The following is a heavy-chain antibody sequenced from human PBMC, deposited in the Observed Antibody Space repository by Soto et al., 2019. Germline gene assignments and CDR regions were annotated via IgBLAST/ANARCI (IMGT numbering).Heavy chain of an antibody. CDR2: INPSGGST. CDR3: ARDGIAAVSSVGSDYYYGMDV. V-gene: IGHV1-46*01. D-gene: IGHD6-25*01. Sequence: QVQLAQSGAEVKKPGASVKVSCKASGYTFTSYNMHWVRQAPGQGLEWMGIINPSGGSTSYAQKFQGRVTMTRDTSTSTVYMELSSLRSEDTAVYYCARDGIAAVSSVGSDYYYGMDVWGQGTTVTVSS. J-gene: IGHJ6*02. CDR1: GYTFTSYN.